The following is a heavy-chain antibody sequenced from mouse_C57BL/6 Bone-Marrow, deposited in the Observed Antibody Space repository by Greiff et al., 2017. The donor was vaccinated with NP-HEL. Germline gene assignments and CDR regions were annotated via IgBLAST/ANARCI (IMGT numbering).Heavy chain of an antibody. CDR3: ARRGVWPTNYFDD. Sequence: EVQLHQSGPELVKPGASVKISCKASGYTFTDYYMNWVKQSHGKSLEWIGDINPNNGGTSYNQKFKGKATLTVDKSSSTAYMELRSLTSEDSAVYYCARRGVWPTNYFDDWGQGTTLTVSS. CDR1: GYTFTDYY. V-gene: IGHV1-26*01. CDR2: INPNNGGT. D-gene: IGHD2-10*02. J-gene: IGHJ2*01.